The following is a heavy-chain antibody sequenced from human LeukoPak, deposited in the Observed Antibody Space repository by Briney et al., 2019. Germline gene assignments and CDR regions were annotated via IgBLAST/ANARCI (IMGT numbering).Heavy chain of an antibody. Sequence: GGSLRLSCAASGFTFSSYTMNWVRQAPGKGLEWVSTISSSSTYIYYADSVKGRFTISRDNAKNSLYLQMNSLRAEDTAMYYCARGDSGSYRFDYWGQGTLVTVSS. D-gene: IGHD1-26*01. J-gene: IGHJ4*02. V-gene: IGHV3-21*01. CDR2: ISSSSTYI. CDR3: ARGDSGSYRFDY. CDR1: GFTFSSYT.